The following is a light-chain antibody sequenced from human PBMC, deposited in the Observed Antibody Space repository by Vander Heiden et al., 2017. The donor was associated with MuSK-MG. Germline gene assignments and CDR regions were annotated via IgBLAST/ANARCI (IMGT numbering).Light chain of an antibody. J-gene: IGKJ1*01. CDR1: QSVLHSSNNKNY. Sequence: DIVMTQSPDSLAVSLGERATINCKSSQSVLHSSNNKNYLAWYQQKPGQPPKLVINWASTRESGVPDRFSGSGSGTDFTLTISSLQAEDVAVYYCQQYYSIPQTFGQGTKVEIK. CDR3: QQYYSIPQT. V-gene: IGKV4-1*01. CDR2: WAS.